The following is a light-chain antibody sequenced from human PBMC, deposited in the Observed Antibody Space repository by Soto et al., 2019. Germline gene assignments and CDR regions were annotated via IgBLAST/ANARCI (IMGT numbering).Light chain of an antibody. CDR2: DAS. CDR1: QSIGTW. J-gene: IGKJ2*01. V-gene: IGKV1-5*01. CDR3: QQYNSYST. Sequence: DIQMTQSPSTLSASVGDRVTITCRASQSIGTWLAWYQQKPGEAPKLLIFDASSLESGVPSRFSGSGSGTEFTLTISSLQPDDFATYYCQQYNSYSTVGQGTKLQIK.